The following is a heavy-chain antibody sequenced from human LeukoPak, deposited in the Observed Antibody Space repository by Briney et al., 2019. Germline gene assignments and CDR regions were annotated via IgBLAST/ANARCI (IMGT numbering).Heavy chain of an antibody. J-gene: IGHJ6*03. D-gene: IGHD6-19*01. CDR1: GYTFTSYY. Sequence: ASVKVSCKASGYTFTSYYMHWVRQAPGQGLEWMGIINPSGGSTSYAQKFQGRVTMTRDMSTSTVYMELSSLRSEDTAVYYCARVGIAVSHHEANYYYYYYMDVWGKGTTVTVSS. V-gene: IGHV1-46*01. CDR3: ARVGIAVSHHEANYYYYYYMDV. CDR2: INPSGGST.